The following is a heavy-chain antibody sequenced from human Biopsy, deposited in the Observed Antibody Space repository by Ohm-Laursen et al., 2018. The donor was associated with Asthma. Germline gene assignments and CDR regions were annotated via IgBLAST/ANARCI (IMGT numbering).Heavy chain of an antibody. J-gene: IGHJ6*02. D-gene: IGHD4-17*01. CDR3: ARGGGDYLSGYYYYYGMDV. Sequence: SLRLSCAASGFTFSSYGMHWVRQAPGKGLEWVAVISYDGSNKYYADSVKGRFTISRDNSKNTLYLQMNSLRAEDTAVYYCARGGGDYLSGYYYYYGMDVWGQGTTVTVSS. CDR1: GFTFSSYG. V-gene: IGHV3-30*03. CDR2: ISYDGSNK.